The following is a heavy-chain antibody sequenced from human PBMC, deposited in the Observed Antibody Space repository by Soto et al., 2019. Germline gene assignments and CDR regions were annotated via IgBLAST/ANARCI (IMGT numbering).Heavy chain of an antibody. CDR2: IKSITDGGTT. Sequence: EVHLVESGGGLVKPGGSLRLSCVASAFSFTNAWMSWVRQARGKGLEWVGRIKSITDGGTTDYAAPVKGRFTISRDDSNNTLYLQMNSLKTEDIAVYYCSTGRSTYGLDSWGQGTLVTVSS. D-gene: IGHD5-18*01. V-gene: IGHV3-15*01. CDR3: STGRSTYGLDS. CDR1: AFSFTNAW. J-gene: IGHJ4*02.